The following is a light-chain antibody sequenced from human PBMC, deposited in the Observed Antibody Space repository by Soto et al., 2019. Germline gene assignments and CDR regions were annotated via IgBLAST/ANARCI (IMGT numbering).Light chain of an antibody. CDR1: SGHSSYA. CDR3: QTWGTGIRV. Sequence: QLVLTQSPSASDSLGASVKLTCTLSSGHSSYAIAWHQQQPEKGPRYLMKLNSDGSHSKGDGIPDRFSGSSSGAERYLTIPSLQSEDEADYYCQTWGTGIRVFGGGTKLTVL. J-gene: IGLJ2*01. V-gene: IGLV4-69*01. CDR2: LNSDGSH.